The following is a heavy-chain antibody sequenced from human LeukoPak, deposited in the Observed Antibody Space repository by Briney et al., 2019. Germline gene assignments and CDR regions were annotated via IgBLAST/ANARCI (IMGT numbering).Heavy chain of an antibody. CDR3: SRIFNWNGAGYFDY. V-gene: IGHV4-59*01. J-gene: IGHJ4*02. Sequence: PSETLSHTCTVSGGSITSYYWSWIRQPPGKGLDWIGYIYSTECNSDNPTLKSRVTISVDTSKNQFSQKLISVTAADTAVYYCSRIFNWNGAGYFDYWGQGTLVTVSS. D-gene: IGHD1-1*01. CDR1: GGSITSYY. CDR2: IYSTECN.